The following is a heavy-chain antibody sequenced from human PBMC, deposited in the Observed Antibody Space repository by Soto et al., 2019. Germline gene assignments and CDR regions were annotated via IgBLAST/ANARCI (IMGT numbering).Heavy chain of an antibody. V-gene: IGHV3-21*04. D-gene: IGHD3-3*01. J-gene: IGHJ4*02. CDR1: GFTFSSYS. CDR3: ARDLERDFCSGSSDFDY. Sequence: EVQLVESGGGLVKPGGSLRLSCAASGFTFSSYSMNWVRQAPGKGLEWVSSISSSSSYIYYADSVKGRFTISRDNAKNSLYLQMNGLRVDDTAAYYCARDLERDFCSGSSDFDYWGQGTLVTASS. CDR2: ISSSSSYI.